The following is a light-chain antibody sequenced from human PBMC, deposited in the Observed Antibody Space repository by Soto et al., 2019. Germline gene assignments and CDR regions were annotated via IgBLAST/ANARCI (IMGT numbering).Light chain of an antibody. CDR1: SSDIGYYIY. J-gene: IGLJ3*02. CDR2: DVD. CDR3: SSYRSSSTLGV. V-gene: IGLV2-14*03. Sequence: QSVLTQPASVSGSPGQSITISCTGPSSDIGYYIYVSWYQQHPGKAPKLILYDVDKRPSGVADRFSGYKSDTTASLTFYGLQAEDEAQYYCSSYRSSSTLGVFGGGTKVTVL.